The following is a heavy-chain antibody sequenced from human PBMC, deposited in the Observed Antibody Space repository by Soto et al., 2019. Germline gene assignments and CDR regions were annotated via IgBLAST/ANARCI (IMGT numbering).Heavy chain of an antibody. CDR3: AKEDGYSYYNYYYYGMDV. V-gene: IGHV3-30*18. J-gene: IGHJ6*02. Sequence: SLRLSCAASGFTFSSYGMHWVRQAPGKGLEWVAVISYDGSNKYYADSVKGRFTISRDNSKNTLYLQMNSLRAEDTAAYYCAKEDGYSYYNYYYYGMDVWGQGTTVTVSS. CDR1: GFTFSSYG. CDR2: ISYDGSNK. D-gene: IGHD5-18*01.